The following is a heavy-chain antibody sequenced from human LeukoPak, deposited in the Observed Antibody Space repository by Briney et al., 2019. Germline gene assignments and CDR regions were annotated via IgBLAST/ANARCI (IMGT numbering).Heavy chain of an antibody. CDR2: INPSGGST. CDR1: GYTLTELS. CDR3: ARGSDYFDY. J-gene: IGHJ4*02. Sequence: ASVKVSCKVSGYTLTELSMHWVRQAPGQGLEWMGIINPSGGSTSYAQKFQGRVTMARDMSTSTVYMELSSLRSEDTAVYYCARGSDYFDYWGQGTLVTVSS. V-gene: IGHV1-46*01. D-gene: IGHD2-15*01.